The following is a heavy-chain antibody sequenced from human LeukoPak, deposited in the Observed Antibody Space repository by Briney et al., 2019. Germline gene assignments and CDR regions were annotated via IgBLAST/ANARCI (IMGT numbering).Heavy chain of an antibody. CDR3: ARGTLYSGWSYYFDY. Sequence: SETLSLTCTVSGGSISSYYWNWIRQPAGKGLEWIGRIYTSGSTNYKSSLKSRVTMSVDTSKNQFSLKLSSVTAADTAMYYCARGTLYSGWSYYFDYWGQGSQVTVSS. CDR2: IYTSGST. J-gene: IGHJ4*02. D-gene: IGHD6-19*01. V-gene: IGHV4-4*07. CDR1: GGSISSYY.